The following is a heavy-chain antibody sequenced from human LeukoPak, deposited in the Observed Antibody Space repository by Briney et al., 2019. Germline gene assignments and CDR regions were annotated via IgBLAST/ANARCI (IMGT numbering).Heavy chain of an antibody. V-gene: IGHV3-23*01. CDR2: FSSRGGST. J-gene: IGHJ4*02. CDR1: GFTFSSYA. Sequence: PGGSLRLSCAASGFTFSSYAMSWVRRAPGKGLEWVSTFSSRGGSTYYADSVKGRFTVSRDNSKNTLYLQMNSLRAEDTAVYYCAKRDTSGFYYFDYWGQGTLVTVSS. D-gene: IGHD6-19*01. CDR3: AKRDTSGFYYFDY.